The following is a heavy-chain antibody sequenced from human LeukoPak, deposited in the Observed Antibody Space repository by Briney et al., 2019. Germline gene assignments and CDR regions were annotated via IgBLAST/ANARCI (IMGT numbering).Heavy chain of an antibody. CDR2: IYYSGTT. V-gene: IGHV4-39*01. D-gene: IGHD3-10*01. CDR3: ARQAYYYGSGSYTYFDY. Sequence: KPSETLSLTCTVSGGSISSSSYYWGWIRQPPGKGLKGLGGIYYSGTTYYTPSLRSRVTISVDTSKNRFSLKLSSVTAADTAVYYCARQAYYYGSGSYTYFDYWGQGTLVTVSS. CDR1: GGSISSSSYY. J-gene: IGHJ4*02.